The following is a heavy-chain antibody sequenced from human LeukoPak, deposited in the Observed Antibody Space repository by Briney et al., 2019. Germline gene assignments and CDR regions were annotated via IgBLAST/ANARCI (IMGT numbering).Heavy chain of an antibody. D-gene: IGHD2-2*01. Sequence: PGGSLRLSCAASGFTFSSYEMNWVRQAPGKGLEWVSYISSSGSTIYYADSVKGRFTISRDNAKNSLYLQMNSLRAEDTAVYYCARANFRYAGNWFDPWGQGTLVTVSS. CDR2: ISSSGSTI. V-gene: IGHV3-48*03. J-gene: IGHJ5*02. CDR3: ARANFRYAGNWFDP. CDR1: GFTFSSYE.